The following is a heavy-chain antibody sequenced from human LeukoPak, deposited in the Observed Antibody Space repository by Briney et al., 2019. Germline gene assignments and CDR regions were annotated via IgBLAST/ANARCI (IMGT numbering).Heavy chain of an antibody. CDR3: ARVPGIVVVPAATFDY. D-gene: IGHD2-2*01. Sequence: ASVKVSCKASGYTFTGYYMHWLRQAPGQGLEWMGWINPNSGGTNYAQKFQGRVTMTRDTSISTAYMELSRLRSDDTAVYYCARVPGIVVVPAATFDYWGQGTLVTVSS. CDR2: INPNSGGT. V-gene: IGHV1-2*02. J-gene: IGHJ4*02. CDR1: GYTFTGYY.